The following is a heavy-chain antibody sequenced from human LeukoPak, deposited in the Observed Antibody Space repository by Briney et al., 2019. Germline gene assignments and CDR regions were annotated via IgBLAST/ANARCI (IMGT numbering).Heavy chain of an antibody. CDR3: ERSGSRGYSYGLALGY. D-gene: IGHD5-18*01. Sequence: GASVKVSCKASGGTFSSYAISWVRQAPGQGLEWMGGSIPIFGTANYAQKCQGRVTITADKSTSTAYMELSSLRSEDTAVYYCERSGSRGYSYGLALGYWGQGTLVTVSS. CDR2: SIPIFGTA. CDR1: GGTFSSYA. J-gene: IGHJ4*02. V-gene: IGHV1-69*06.